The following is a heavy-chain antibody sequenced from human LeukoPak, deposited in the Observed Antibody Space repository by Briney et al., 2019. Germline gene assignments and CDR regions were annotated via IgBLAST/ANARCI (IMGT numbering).Heavy chain of an antibody. CDR2: ISGSGGST. CDR3: AKDGVTTAVNPYYFDY. V-gene: IGHV3-23*01. J-gene: IGHJ4*02. Sequence: GRSLRLSCAASGFTFDDYAMHWVRQAPGKGLEWVSAISGSGGSTYYADSVKGRFTISRDNSKNTLYLQMNSLRAEDTAVYYCAKDGVTTAVNPYYFDYWGQGTLVTVSS. D-gene: IGHD4-17*01. CDR1: GFTFDDYA.